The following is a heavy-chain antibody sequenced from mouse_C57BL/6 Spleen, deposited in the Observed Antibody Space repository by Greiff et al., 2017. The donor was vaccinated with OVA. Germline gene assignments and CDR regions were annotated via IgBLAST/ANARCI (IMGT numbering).Heavy chain of an antibody. CDR2: ISGGGGNT. Sequence: EVKLMESGGGLVKPGGSLKLSCAASGFTFSSYTMSWVRQTPEKRLEWVATISGGGGNTYYPDSVKGRFTISRDNAKNTLYLQMSSLRSEDTALCYCARHRESFFAYWGQGTLVTVSA. CDR3: ARHRESFFAY. CDR1: GFTFSSYT. J-gene: IGHJ3*01. D-gene: IGHD1-3*01. V-gene: IGHV5-9*01.